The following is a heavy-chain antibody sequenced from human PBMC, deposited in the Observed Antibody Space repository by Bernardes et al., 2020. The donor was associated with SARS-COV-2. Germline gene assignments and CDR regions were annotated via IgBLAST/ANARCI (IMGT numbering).Heavy chain of an antibody. CDR1: GGSISSYY. CDR2: IYYSGST. Sequence: SETLSLTCTVSGGSISSYYWSWIRQPPGKGLEWIGYIYYSGSTDYSPSLKSRVTISVDTSKNQFSLKLSSVTAADTAVYYCARLGYDTPYWYFDLWGRGTLVTVSS. CDR3: ARLGYDTPYWYFDL. V-gene: IGHV4-59*08. D-gene: IGHD3-22*01. J-gene: IGHJ2*01.